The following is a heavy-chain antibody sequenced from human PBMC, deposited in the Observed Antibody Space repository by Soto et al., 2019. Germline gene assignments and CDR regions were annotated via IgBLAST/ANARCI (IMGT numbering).Heavy chain of an antibody. V-gene: IGHV4-34*01. CDR1: GGSFSGYY. J-gene: IGHJ5*02. Sequence: PSETLSLTCAVYGGSFSGYYWSWIRHPPGKGLEWIGEINHSGSTNYNPSLKSRVTISVDTSKNQFSLKLSSVTAADTAVYYCARVGAVAGTNWFDPWGQGTLVTVSS. CDR3: ARVGAVAGTNWFDP. CDR2: INHSGST. D-gene: IGHD6-19*01.